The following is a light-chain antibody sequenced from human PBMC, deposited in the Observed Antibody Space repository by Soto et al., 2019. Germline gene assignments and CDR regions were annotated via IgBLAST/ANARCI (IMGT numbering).Light chain of an antibody. V-gene: IGKV1-5*01. Sequence: DIQMTQSPSTLSASVGDTVTITCRASQSLGIWLAWHQQKPGKAPKLLIYDASTLKSGVPSRFSGSGSGTKFTLTISSLQPDDFATYYCQEYNSYSGTFGQGTKVGIK. CDR3: QEYNSYSGT. CDR1: QSLGIW. CDR2: DAS. J-gene: IGKJ1*01.